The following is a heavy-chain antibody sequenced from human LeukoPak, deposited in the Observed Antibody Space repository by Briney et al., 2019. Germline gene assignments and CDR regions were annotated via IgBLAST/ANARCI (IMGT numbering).Heavy chain of an antibody. Sequence: PGGSLRLSCTASGFTFSNAWMSWVRQAPGKGLEWVAVISYDGSNKYYADSVKGRFTISRDNSKNTLYLQMNSLRAEDTAVYYCAKEGRWLQSYYFDYWGQGTLVTVSS. CDR1: GFTFSNAW. J-gene: IGHJ4*02. V-gene: IGHV3-30*18. D-gene: IGHD5-24*01. CDR3: AKEGRWLQSYYFDY. CDR2: ISYDGSNK.